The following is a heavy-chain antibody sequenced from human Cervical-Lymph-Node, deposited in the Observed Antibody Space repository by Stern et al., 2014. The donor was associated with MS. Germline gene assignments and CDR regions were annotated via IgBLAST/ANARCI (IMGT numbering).Heavy chain of an antibody. CDR2: ISNSNRAM. V-gene: IGHV3-48*01. Sequence: EVQLVESGGGLVQPGGSLRLSCTASGFIFSTYAMNWVRQAPGKGLAWISSISNSNRAMDYANSVNGRFTISRDNAKNSLHLQMNSLRVEDTAVYYCAREGGSYYDLDYWGQGTLVTVSS. J-gene: IGHJ4*02. CDR1: GFIFSTYA. CDR3: AREGGSYYDLDY. D-gene: IGHD1-26*01.